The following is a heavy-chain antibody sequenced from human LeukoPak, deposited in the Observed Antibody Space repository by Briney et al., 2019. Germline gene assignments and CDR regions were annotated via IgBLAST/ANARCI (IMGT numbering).Heavy chain of an antibody. D-gene: IGHD3-22*01. CDR1: GFTFRSYA. J-gene: IGHJ4*02. V-gene: IGHV3-23*01. Sequence: GGSLRLSCAASGFTFRSYAMSWVRQSPGKGLEWVSAISGSGFGTYYADSVKGRFTISRDNAKNSLYLQMNSLRAEDTAVYYCARPKNYDSSGYYNYWGQGTLVTVSS. CDR3: ARPKNYDSSGYYNY. CDR2: ISGSGFGT.